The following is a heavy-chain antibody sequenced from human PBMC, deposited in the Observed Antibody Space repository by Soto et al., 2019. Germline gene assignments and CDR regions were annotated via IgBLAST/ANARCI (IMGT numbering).Heavy chain of an antibody. V-gene: IGHV4-34*01. J-gene: IGHJ4*02. CDR2: INHSGST. CDR1: GGSFSGYY. Sequence: PSETLSLTCAVYGGSFSGYYWSWIRQPPGKGLEWIGEINHSGSTNYNPSLKSRVTISVDTSKNQFSLKLSSVTAADTAVYYRARVGEIDYWGQGTLVTVSS. CDR3: ARVGEIDY. D-gene: IGHD2-21*01.